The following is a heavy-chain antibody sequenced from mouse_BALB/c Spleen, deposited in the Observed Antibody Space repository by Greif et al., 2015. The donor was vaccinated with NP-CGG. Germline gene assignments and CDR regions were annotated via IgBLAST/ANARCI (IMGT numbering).Heavy chain of an antibody. D-gene: IGHD1-1*01. V-gene: IGHV1-7*01. J-gene: IGHJ4*01. CDR3: ARRGTTVVASMDY. CDR2: INPSTGYT. CDR1: GYTFTSYW. Sequence: QVQLQQPGAELAKPGASVKMSCKASGYTFTSYWMHWVKQKPGQGLEWIGYINPSTGYTEYNQKFKDKATLTADKSSSTAYMQLSSLTSEDSAVYYCARRGTTVVASMDYWGQGTLVTVSS.